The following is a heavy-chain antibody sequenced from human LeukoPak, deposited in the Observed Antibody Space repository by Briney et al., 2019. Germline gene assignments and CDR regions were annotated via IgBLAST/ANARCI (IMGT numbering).Heavy chain of an antibody. D-gene: IGHD3-10*01. CDR1: GCTFSSYS. CDR2: ISSSSTYI. Sequence: GGPLRLSCAASGCTFSSYSMNWVRQAPGKGLEWVSSISSSSTYIYYADSVKGRFTISRDNAKNSLYLQMNSLRVEDTAVYYCARGDRSAWFGELSDYWGQGTLVTVSS. CDR3: ARGDRSAWFGELSDY. J-gene: IGHJ4*02. V-gene: IGHV3-21*01.